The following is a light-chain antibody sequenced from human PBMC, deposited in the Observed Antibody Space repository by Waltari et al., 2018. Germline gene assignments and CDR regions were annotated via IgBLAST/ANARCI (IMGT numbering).Light chain of an antibody. CDR3: CSFAGSISVFTV. J-gene: IGLJ1*01. V-gene: IGLV2-23*02. CDR2: DVT. Sequence: QSALTQFASVSGSPGQSITISCTGTSSDVGGYNLVPWYQQHPGRTPKLIIYDVTKLPSGVSNRFSGSKSGNTASLTISGLQAEDEADYYCCSFAGSISVFTVFGTGTTVTVL. CDR1: SSDVGGYNL.